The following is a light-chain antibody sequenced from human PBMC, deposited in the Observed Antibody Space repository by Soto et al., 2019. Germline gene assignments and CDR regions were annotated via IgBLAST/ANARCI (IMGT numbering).Light chain of an antibody. CDR3: SSYTSSSTLSYV. Sequence: QSALTQPASVSGSPGQSITISCTGTSSDAGGYNYVSWYQQHPGKAPKLMIYEVSNRPSRVSNRVSGSKSGNTASLAISGHQADDEGDYYGSSYTSSSTLSYVFGTGTKVTVL. V-gene: IGLV2-14*01. J-gene: IGLJ1*01. CDR1: SSDAGGYNY. CDR2: EVS.